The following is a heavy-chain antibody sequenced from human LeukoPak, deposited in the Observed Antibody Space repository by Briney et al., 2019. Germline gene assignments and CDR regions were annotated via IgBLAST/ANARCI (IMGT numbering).Heavy chain of an antibody. CDR3: AREGATTAFDY. CDR1: GFTLSTYA. CDR2: TSSSDAGT. Sequence: GGSLRLSCAASGFTLSTYAMSWVRQTPGKGLEWVAATSSSDAGTYHADSVRGRFTISRDNSKNTLYLQMNSLRAEDTAVYYCAREGATTAFDYWGQGTLVTVSS. D-gene: IGHD1-26*01. J-gene: IGHJ4*02. V-gene: IGHV3-23*01.